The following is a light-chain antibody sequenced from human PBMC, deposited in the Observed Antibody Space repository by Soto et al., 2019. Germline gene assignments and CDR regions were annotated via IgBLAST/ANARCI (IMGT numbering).Light chain of an antibody. CDR3: QQLNSYPWT. CDR1: QGISSY. V-gene: IGKV1-9*01. Sequence: DLQLTQSPSFLSASVGDRVTITCLASQGISSYLAWYQQKPGKAPKLLIYAASTLQSGVPSRFSGSGSGTDFTLTISSLQPEDFATYYCQQLNSYPWTFGQGTKVDI. CDR2: AAS. J-gene: IGKJ1*01.